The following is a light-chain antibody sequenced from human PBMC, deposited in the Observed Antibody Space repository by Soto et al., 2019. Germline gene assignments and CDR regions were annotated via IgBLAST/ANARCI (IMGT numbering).Light chain of an antibody. Sequence: QSVLTQPASASGSPGQSVTISCTGTSSDVGGYNYVSWYQQHPGKAPKLMIYEVSKRPSKIPDRFSGSKSGNTASLTVSGLQAEDEADYYCSSYAGSNNLGVFGTGTKVTV. CDR2: EVS. CDR3: SSYAGSNNLGV. J-gene: IGLJ1*01. V-gene: IGLV2-8*01. CDR1: SSDVGGYNY.